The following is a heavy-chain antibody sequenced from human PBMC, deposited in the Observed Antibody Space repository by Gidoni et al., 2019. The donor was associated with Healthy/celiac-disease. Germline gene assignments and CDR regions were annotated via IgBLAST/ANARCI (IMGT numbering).Heavy chain of an antibody. V-gene: IGHV5-51*01. CDR3: ARHVDYPLSSGSEAYGMDV. CDR1: GYSFTSYW. CDR2: IYPGDSDT. D-gene: IGHD3-22*01. J-gene: IGHJ6*02. Sequence: EVQLVQSGAEVKKPGESLKISCRGSGYSFTSYWIGWVRQMPGKGLEWKGIIYPGDSDTRYSPSFQGQVTISADKSISTAYLQWSSLKASDTAMYYCARHVDYPLSSGSEAYGMDVWGQGTTVTVSS.